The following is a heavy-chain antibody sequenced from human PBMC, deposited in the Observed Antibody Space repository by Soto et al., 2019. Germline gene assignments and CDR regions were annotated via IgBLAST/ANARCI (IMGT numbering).Heavy chain of an antibody. CDR3: AKDNKFGDRIFDS. J-gene: IGHJ4*01. CDR2: IGGSGDST. V-gene: IGHV3-23*01. CDR1: GFRFTTYA. D-gene: IGHD4-17*01. Sequence: EVQLLESGGGLVQPGGSLRLSCVASGFRFTTYAMSWVRQAPGRGLEWVSGIGGSGDSTYHPDSVRGRFIISRDNSKNTLYLQMNSLRAEDTAIYYCAKDNKFGDRIFDSWGHGTLVTVSS.